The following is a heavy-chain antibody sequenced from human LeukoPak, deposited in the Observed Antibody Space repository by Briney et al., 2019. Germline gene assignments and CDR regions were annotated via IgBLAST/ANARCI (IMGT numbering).Heavy chain of an antibody. CDR3: ARVISSGWYVDI. CDR1: GGSISSYY. J-gene: IGHJ3*02. D-gene: IGHD6-19*01. CDR2: IYASGST. Sequence: PSETLSLTCTVSGGSISSYYWSWVRQPAGKGLEWIGRIYASGSTIYSPSLTSRVTMSVDTSKNQFSLKLNSVTAADTAVYYCARVISSGWYVDIWGQGTMVIVSS. V-gene: IGHV4-4*07.